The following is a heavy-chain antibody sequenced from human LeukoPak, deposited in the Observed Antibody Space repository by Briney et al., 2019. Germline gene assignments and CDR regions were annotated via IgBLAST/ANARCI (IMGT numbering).Heavy chain of an antibody. D-gene: IGHD2-2*01. CDR1: GSIFSSYS. J-gene: IGHJ4*02. Sequence: GESLRLSCAASGSIFSSYSMNWVRQPPGKGLEWVSSIISSSSYIYYADSVKGRFTISRDNAKNSLYLQMNSLRAEDTAVYYCATVRLKAWSAADLDYWGQGTLVTVSS. V-gene: IGHV3-21*01. CDR2: IISSSSYI. CDR3: ATVRLKAWSAADLDY.